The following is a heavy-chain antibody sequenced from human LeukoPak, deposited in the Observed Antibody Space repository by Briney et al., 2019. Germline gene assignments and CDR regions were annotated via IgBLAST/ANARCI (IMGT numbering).Heavy chain of an antibody. J-gene: IGHJ4*02. Sequence: GGSLRLSCAASGFTFGSYWMSWVRQALGKGLEWVANINQDGSEKYYVDSVKGRFTISRDNAKNSLYLQMNSLRADDTAVYYCARDKIVGATHFDYWGQGTLVTVSS. D-gene: IGHD1-26*01. CDR3: ARDKIVGATHFDY. CDR2: INQDGSEK. V-gene: IGHV3-7*03. CDR1: GFTFGSYW.